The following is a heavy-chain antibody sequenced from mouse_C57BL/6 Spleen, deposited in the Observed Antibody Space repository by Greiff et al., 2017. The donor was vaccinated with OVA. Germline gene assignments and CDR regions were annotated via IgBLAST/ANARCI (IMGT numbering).Heavy chain of an antibody. D-gene: IGHD2-3*01. Sequence: QVQLQQPGAELVKPGASVKLSCKASGYTFTSYWMHWVKQRPGQGLEWIGMIHPNSGSTNYNEKFKSKATLTVDKSSSTAYMQHSSLTSEDSAVYYGARGGDGYPVVFDYWGQGTTLTVSS. CDR3: ARGGDGYPVVFDY. CDR2: IHPNSGST. J-gene: IGHJ2*01. CDR1: GYTFTSYW. V-gene: IGHV1-64*01.